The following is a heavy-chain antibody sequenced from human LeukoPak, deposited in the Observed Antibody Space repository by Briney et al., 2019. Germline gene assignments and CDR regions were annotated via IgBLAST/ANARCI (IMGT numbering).Heavy chain of an antibody. V-gene: IGHV4-59*01. Sequence: MPSETLSLTCTVSGGSISSYYWSWIRQPPGKGVEWIGYIYYSGRTNYNPSLKSRVNISVDTSKNQFSLKLSSVTAADTAVYYCARDRDDFWSGYYIPGFDYWGQGTLVTVSS. J-gene: IGHJ4*02. D-gene: IGHD3-3*01. CDR1: GGSISSYY. CDR3: ARDRDDFWSGYYIPGFDY. CDR2: IYYSGRT.